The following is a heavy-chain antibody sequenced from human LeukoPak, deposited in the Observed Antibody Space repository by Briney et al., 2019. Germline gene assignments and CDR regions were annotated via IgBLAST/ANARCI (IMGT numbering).Heavy chain of an antibody. CDR1: GFTFSSYE. D-gene: IGHD5-12*01. CDR3: ARVAFVATMGDY. J-gene: IGHJ4*02. V-gene: IGHV3-48*03. CDR2: ISSSGSTI. Sequence: GGSLRLSCAASGFTFSSYEMNWVRQAPGKGLEWVSYISSSGSTIYYADSVKGRFTISRDNAKNSLYLQMNSLRAKDTAVYYCARVAFVATMGDYWGQGTLVTVSS.